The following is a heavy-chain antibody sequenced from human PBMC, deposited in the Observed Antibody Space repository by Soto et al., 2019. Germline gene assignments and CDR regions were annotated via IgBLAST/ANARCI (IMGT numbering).Heavy chain of an antibody. CDR2: IFPTGDT. CDR1: SGSLSNYY. D-gene: IGHD1-26*01. Sequence: LSLTCTVSSGSLSNYYWSWIRQPAGKGLEWIGRIFPTGDTDYNPSLRSRVTMSVDTSKNQFSLKLNSVTAADTAVYYCARGSLGPDYWGPGTLVTVPS. CDR3: ARGSLGPDY. V-gene: IGHV4-4*07. J-gene: IGHJ4*02.